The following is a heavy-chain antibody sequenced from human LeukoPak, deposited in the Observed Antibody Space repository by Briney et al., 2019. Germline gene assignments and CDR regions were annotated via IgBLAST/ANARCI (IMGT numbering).Heavy chain of an antibody. V-gene: IGHV3-23*01. D-gene: IGHD2-2*01. CDR2: ISGSGGST. Sequence: GGSLRLSCAASGFTSSSYAMSWVRQAPGKGLEWVSAISGSGGSTYYADSVKGRFTISRDNSKNTLYLQMNSLRAEDTAVYYCAKDLDCSSTSCYYYYYGMDVWGQGTTVTVSS. CDR1: GFTSSSYA. CDR3: AKDLDCSSTSCYYYYYGMDV. J-gene: IGHJ6*02.